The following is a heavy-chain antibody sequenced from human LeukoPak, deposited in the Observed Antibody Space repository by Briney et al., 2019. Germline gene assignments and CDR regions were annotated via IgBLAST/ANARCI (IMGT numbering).Heavy chain of an antibody. CDR3: ARLTDGIVAAAGERYYYYMDV. V-gene: IGHV4-59*12. CDR2: IYYSGST. Sequence: SETLSLTCTVSGGSISSYYWSWIRQPPGKGLEWIGYIYYSGSTNYNPSLKSRVTISVDTSKNQFSLKLSSVTAADTAVYYCARLTDGIVAAAGERYYYYMDVWGKGTTVTISS. J-gene: IGHJ6*03. CDR1: GGSISSYY. D-gene: IGHD6-13*01.